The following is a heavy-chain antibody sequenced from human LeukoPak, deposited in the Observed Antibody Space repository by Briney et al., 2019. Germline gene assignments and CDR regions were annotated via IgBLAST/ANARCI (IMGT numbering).Heavy chain of an antibody. J-gene: IGHJ4*02. CDR2: INPNSGGT. Sequence: GASVKVSCKASGYTFTSYYMHWVRQAPGQGLEWMGWINPNSGGTNYAQKFQGRVTMTRDTSISTAYMELSRLRSDDTAVYYCAYSAYDILTGYYRGFDYWGQGTLVTVSS. CDR3: AYSAYDILTGYYRGFDY. V-gene: IGHV1-2*02. CDR1: GYTFTSYY. D-gene: IGHD3-9*01.